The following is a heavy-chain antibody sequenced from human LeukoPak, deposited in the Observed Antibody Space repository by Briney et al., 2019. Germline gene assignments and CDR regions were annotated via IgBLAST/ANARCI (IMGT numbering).Heavy chain of an antibody. J-gene: IGHJ6*02. CDR1: GYTFTSYD. CDR3: ARGTSSRYYYYYGMDV. V-gene: IGHV1-8*01. CDR2: MNPNSGNT. D-gene: IGHD1-14*01. Sequence: ASVKVSCKASGYTFTSYDINWVRQATGQGLEWMGWMNPNSGNTGYAQKFQGRVTMTRNTSISTAYMELSSLRSEDTAVYYCARGTSSRYYYYYGMDVWGQGTTVTVSS.